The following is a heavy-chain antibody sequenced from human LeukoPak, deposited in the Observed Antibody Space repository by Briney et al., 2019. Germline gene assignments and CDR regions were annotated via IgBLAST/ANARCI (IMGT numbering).Heavy chain of an antibody. CDR2: ISTYNGNT. Sequence: ASVKVSCKASGYTFTSYGISWVRQAPGQGLEWMGWISTYNGNTNYAQKLQGRVTVTTDTSTSTAYMELRSLRSDDTAVYYCARDQWVGATSIYYYGMDVWGQGTTVTVSS. D-gene: IGHD1-26*01. V-gene: IGHV1-18*01. CDR3: ARDQWVGATSIYYYGMDV. CDR1: GYTFTSYG. J-gene: IGHJ6*02.